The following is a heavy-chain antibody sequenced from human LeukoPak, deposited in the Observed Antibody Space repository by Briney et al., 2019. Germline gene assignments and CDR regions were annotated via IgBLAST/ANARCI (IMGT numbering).Heavy chain of an antibody. CDR3: AKPNCGGDCFDY. CDR1: GFTFSSYG. V-gene: IGHV3-33*06. Sequence: GRSLRLSCAASGFTFSSYGMHWVRQAPGKGLEWVAVIWYDGSNKYYADSVKGRFTISRDNSKNTPYPQMNSLGAEDTAVYYCAKPNCGGDCFDYWGQGTLVTVSS. D-gene: IGHD2-21*01. J-gene: IGHJ4*02. CDR2: IWYDGSNK.